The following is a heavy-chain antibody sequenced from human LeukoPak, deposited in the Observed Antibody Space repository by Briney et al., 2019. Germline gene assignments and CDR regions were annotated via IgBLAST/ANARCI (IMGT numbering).Heavy chain of an antibody. CDR1: GFTLSHYY. J-gene: IGHJ4*02. V-gene: IGHV3-11*01. D-gene: IGHD3-10*01. CDR2: ISSSGDTI. CDR3: AKRYGSGSYYTD. Sequence: GGSLRLSCAASGFTLSHYYMTWIRQAPGKGLEWLSCISSSGDTIYYADSVKGRFTVSRDNAENSLYLQMNSLRPEDTAVYSCAKRYGSGSYYTDWGQGTLVTVSS.